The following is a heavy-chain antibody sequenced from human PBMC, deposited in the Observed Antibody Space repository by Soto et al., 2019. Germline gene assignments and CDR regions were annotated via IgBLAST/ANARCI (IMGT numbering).Heavy chain of an antibody. CDR1: GGTFSSYA. CDR3: ARSSITIFGVVIRDYYYYGMDV. V-gene: IGHV1-69*13. Sequence: ASVKVSCKASGGTFSSYAISWVRQAPGQGLEWMGGIIPIFGTANYAQKFQGRVTITADESTSTAYMELSSLRSEDTAVYYCARSSITIFGVVIRDYYYYGMDVWGQGTTVTVSS. CDR2: IIPIFGTA. D-gene: IGHD3-3*01. J-gene: IGHJ6*02.